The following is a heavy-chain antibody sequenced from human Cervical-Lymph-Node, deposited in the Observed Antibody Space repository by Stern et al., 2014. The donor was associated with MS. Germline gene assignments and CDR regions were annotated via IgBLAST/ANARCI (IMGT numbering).Heavy chain of an antibody. CDR1: GGTFSSYA. CDR2: IIPIFGTA. V-gene: IGHV1-69*01. Sequence: VHLVESGAEVKKPGSSVKVSCKASGGTFSSYAISWVRQAPGQGLEWLGGIIPIFGTANYAQNFQGRGTITADESTSTAYMELSSLRSEDTAVYYCASSPLYYDSSGYYSYFDYWGQGTLVTVSS. D-gene: IGHD3-22*01. J-gene: IGHJ4*02. CDR3: ASSPLYYDSSGYYSYFDY.